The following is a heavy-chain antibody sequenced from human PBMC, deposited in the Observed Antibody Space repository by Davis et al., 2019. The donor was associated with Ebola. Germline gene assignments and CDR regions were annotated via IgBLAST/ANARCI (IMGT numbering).Heavy chain of an antibody. V-gene: IGHV4-38-2*01. CDR3: ARGRGYSSSKTTFDY. CDR1: GYSISSGSY. J-gene: IGHJ4*02. Sequence: GSLRLSCAVSGYSISSGSYWGWIRQPPGKGPEWIGSIYHSGSTYQNPSLQSRVTISLDTSKNQFSLKLSSVTAADTAVYYCARGRGYSSSKTTFDYWGQGTLVTVSS. CDR2: IYHSGST. D-gene: IGHD6-6*01.